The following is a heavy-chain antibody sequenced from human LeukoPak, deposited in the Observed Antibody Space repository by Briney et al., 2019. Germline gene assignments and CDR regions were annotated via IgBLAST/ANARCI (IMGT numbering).Heavy chain of an antibody. D-gene: IGHD2-15*01. Sequence: ASVKVSCKASGYPFIDYYLHWVRQAPGKVLEWMGCINPNTGDTNSAQNFQGRVIMTRDTSITTAYMELSRLKSDDTALYYCASKGAGHCYDASCMGSFDLWGQGTTVAVSS. CDR2: INPNTGDT. V-gene: IGHV1-2*02. CDR3: ASKGAGHCYDASCMGSFDL. CDR1: GYPFIDYY. J-gene: IGHJ3*01.